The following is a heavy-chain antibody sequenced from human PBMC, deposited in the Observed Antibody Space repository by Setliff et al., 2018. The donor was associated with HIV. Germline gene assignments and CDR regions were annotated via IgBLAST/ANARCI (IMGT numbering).Heavy chain of an antibody. D-gene: IGHD7-27*01. CDR3: ARAPTGELDF. Sequence: SETLSLTCTVSGASVSTIDYYWGWVRQSPRAGLEWIADIYYDGNTYYNPSLKSRATISIDTSRNQFSLTVTSLTAADTAVYYCARAPTGELDFWGQGTLVTVSS. CDR1: GASVSTIDYY. V-gene: IGHV4-39*02. CDR2: IYYDGNT. J-gene: IGHJ4*02.